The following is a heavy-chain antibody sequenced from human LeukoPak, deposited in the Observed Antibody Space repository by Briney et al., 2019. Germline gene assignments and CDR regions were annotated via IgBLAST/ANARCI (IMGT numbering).Heavy chain of an antibody. CDR1: GGSISSSSYY. CDR3: ARLGLRITMIVVAEPDYFDY. J-gene: IGHJ4*02. D-gene: IGHD3-22*01. Sequence: SGTLSLTCAVSGGSISSSSYYWGWIRQPPGKGLEWIGSIYYSGSTYYNPSLKSRVTISVDTSKNQFSLKLSSVTAADTAVYYCARLGLRITMIVVAEPDYFDYWGQGTLVTVSS. CDR2: IYYSGST. V-gene: IGHV4-39*01.